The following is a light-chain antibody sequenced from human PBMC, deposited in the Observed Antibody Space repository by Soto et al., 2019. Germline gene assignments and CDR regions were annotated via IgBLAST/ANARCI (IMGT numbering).Light chain of an antibody. CDR1: RSDVGGYNY. CDR2: EVT. CDR3: TSYTSSITYV. Sequence: QSVLTQPASVSGSPGQSITISCTGTRSDVGGYNYVSWYQQHPGKAPKVVIYEVTYRPAGVSNRFSGSKSGNTAYLTISGLQAEDEPDYYCTSYTSSITYVFGTGTKVTVL. J-gene: IGLJ1*01. V-gene: IGLV2-14*03.